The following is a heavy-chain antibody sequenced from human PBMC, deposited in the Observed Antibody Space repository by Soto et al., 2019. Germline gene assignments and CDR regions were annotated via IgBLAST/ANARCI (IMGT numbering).Heavy chain of an antibody. D-gene: IGHD3-16*01. CDR1: GFTFSCYS. Sequence: GGSLRLSCAASGFTFSCYSMNWVRQAPGKGLEWVSYIGSSSSTIYYADSVKGRFTISRDNAKNSLYLQMSSLRDEDTAVYYCARGGFYYYGMDVWGQGTTVTVSS. J-gene: IGHJ6*02. CDR2: IGSSSSTI. CDR3: ARGGFYYYGMDV. V-gene: IGHV3-48*02.